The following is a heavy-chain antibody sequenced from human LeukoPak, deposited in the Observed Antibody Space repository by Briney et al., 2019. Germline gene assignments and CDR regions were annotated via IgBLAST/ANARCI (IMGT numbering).Heavy chain of an antibody. CDR2: IYIGGST. D-gene: IGHD5-12*01. J-gene: IGHJ4*02. CDR1: VVTVSSNY. Sequence: RGSLRLSRAPSVVTVSSNYMSWVRHAPGEGLEWGSVIYIGGSTYYADCVKGRFAISRHKSKNTLYLQLNSLRAEDTVVYYCASSSGYSGNDYWGQGTLVTVSS. CDR3: ASSSGYSGNDY. V-gene: IGHV3-53*01.